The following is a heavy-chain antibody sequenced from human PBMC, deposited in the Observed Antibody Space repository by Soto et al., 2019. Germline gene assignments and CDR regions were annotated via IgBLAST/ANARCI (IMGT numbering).Heavy chain of an antibody. Sequence: SETLSLTCTVSGGSISSSSYYWGWIRQPPGKGLEWIGSIYYSGSTYYNPSLKSRVTISVDTSKNQFSLKLSSVTAADTAVYYCAGETEYCGGDCQYYFDYWGQGTLVTVSS. CDR3: AGETEYCGGDCQYYFDY. D-gene: IGHD2-21*02. CDR1: GGSISSSSYY. CDR2: IYYSGST. V-gene: IGHV4-39*02. J-gene: IGHJ4*02.